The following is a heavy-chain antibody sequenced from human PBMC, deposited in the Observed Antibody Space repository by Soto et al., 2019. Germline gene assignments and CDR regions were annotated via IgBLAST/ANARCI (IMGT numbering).Heavy chain of an antibody. D-gene: IGHD1-26*01. Sequence: SETLSLTCTVSGGSISSGDYYWSWIRQPPGKDLEWIGYIYYSGTTYYNPSLKSRIAMSVDTSQNHFSLRLNSVTAADTAVYYCSIIGLATPNFFDYWGQGTLVTAS. J-gene: IGHJ4*02. CDR2: IYYSGTT. V-gene: IGHV4-30-4*01. CDR1: GGSISSGDYY. CDR3: SIIGLATPNFFDY.